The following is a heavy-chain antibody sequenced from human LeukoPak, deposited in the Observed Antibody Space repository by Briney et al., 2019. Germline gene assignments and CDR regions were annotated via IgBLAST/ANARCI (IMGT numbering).Heavy chain of an antibody. CDR2: ISSSGSTI. J-gene: IGHJ4*02. Sequence: PGGSLRLSCAASGFTFSDYYMSWIRQAPGKGLEWVSYISSSGSTIYYADSVKGRFTISRDNAKNSLYLQMNSLRAEDTAVYYCASNYYDSSGNTFHWGQGTLVTVSS. D-gene: IGHD3-22*01. V-gene: IGHV3-11*04. CDR3: ASNYYDSSGNTFH. CDR1: GFTFSDYY.